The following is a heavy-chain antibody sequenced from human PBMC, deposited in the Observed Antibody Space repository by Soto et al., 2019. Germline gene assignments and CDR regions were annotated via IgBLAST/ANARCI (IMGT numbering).Heavy chain of an antibody. CDR3: ARVEAVRVGIIIRGLSYYMVF. D-gene: IGHD3-10*01. CDR1: GYTFTSYD. J-gene: IGHJ6*03. V-gene: IGHV1-8*01. CDR2: MNPNSGNT. Sequence: ASVKVSCKASGYTFTSYDINWVRQATGQGLEWMGWMNPNSGNTGYAQKFQGRVTMTRNTSISTAYMELSSLRSEDTAVYYCARVEAVRVGIIIRGLSYYMVFWGKGTTVTVSS.